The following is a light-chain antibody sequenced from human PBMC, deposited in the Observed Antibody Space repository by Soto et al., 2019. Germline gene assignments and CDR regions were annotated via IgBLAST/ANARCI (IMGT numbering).Light chain of an antibody. CDR1: QDISNY. J-gene: IGKJ4*01. V-gene: IGKV1-33*01. Sequence: DIQMTQSPSSLSASVGDRVTITCQASQDISNYLNWYQQKPGKAPKLLIYDASNLGTGVPSRFSESGSGTDFTFTISSLQPEDIATYYCQQYDNLPPLTFGGGTKVEIK. CDR3: QQYDNLPPLT. CDR2: DAS.